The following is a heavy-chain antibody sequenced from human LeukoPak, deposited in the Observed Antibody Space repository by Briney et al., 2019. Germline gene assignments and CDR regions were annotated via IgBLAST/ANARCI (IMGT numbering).Heavy chain of an antibody. Sequence: GGSLRLSCAASGFTFSSYEMNWVRQAPGKGLEWVSYISNSAGTIYYADSVKGRFTISRDNSKNTLYLQMNSLRAEDTAVYYCAKGYSYGYANDYWGQGTLVTVSS. J-gene: IGHJ4*02. CDR2: ISNSAGTI. CDR1: GFTFSSYE. CDR3: AKGYSYGYANDY. V-gene: IGHV3-48*03. D-gene: IGHD5-18*01.